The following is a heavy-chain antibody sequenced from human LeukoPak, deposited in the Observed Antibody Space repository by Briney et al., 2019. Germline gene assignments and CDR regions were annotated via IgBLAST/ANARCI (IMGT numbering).Heavy chain of an antibody. CDR3: ARGHSSSDLDY. V-gene: IGHV3-64*01. Sequence: PGGSLRLSCAASGFTFSSYAMHWVRQAPGKGLEYVSAISSNGGSTYYANSVKGRFTISRDNSKNTLYLQMGSLRAEDMAVYYCARGHSSSDLDYWDQGTLVTVSS. CDR1: GFTFSSYA. CDR2: ISSNGGST. D-gene: IGHD6-6*01. J-gene: IGHJ4*02.